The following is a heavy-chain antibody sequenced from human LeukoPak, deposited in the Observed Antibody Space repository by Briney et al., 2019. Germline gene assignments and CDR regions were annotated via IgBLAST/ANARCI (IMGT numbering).Heavy chain of an antibody. CDR3: ARQADDSSSSLVYFDY. Sequence: PSETLSLTCAVSGGSISSHYWSWIRHPPGKGLEWIGFIYYSGTTKYNPSLKSRVTISADTSKNQFSLKLSSVTAADTAVYYCARQADDSSSSLVYFDYWGQGTLVTVSS. CDR1: GGSISSHY. J-gene: IGHJ4*02. V-gene: IGHV4-59*08. CDR2: IYYSGTT. D-gene: IGHD6-6*01.